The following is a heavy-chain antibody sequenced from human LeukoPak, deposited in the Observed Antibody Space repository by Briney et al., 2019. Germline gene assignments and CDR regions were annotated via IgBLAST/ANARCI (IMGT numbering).Heavy chain of an antibody. D-gene: IGHD6-13*01. CDR1: GFTFSSYS. CDR3: ARDLASGIAAAGTVHWFDP. CDR2: ISSSSSYI. J-gene: IGHJ5*02. Sequence: GGSLRLSCAASGFTFSSYSMNWVRQAPGKGLEWVSSISSSSSYICYADSVKGRFTISRDNAKNSLYLQMNSLRAEDTAVYYCARDLASGIAAAGTVHWFDPWGQGTLVTVSS. V-gene: IGHV3-21*01.